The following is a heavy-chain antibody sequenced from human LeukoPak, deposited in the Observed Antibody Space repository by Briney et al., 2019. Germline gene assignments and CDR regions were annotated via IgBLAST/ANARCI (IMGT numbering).Heavy chain of an antibody. Sequence: PGGSLRLSCAASGFTFSSYAMSWVRQAPGKGLEWVSVISGSGSNTYYADSVKGRFTISRDNSKNTLYLQMNILRAEDTAVYFCAKGRFGSGSYSVYFDYWGQGTLVTVSS. D-gene: IGHD3-10*01. V-gene: IGHV3-23*01. CDR3: AKGRFGSGSYSVYFDY. J-gene: IGHJ4*02. CDR1: GFTFSSYA. CDR2: ISGSGSNT.